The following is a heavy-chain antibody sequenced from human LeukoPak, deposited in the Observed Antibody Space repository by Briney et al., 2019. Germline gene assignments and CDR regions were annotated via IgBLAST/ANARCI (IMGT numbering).Heavy chain of an antibody. CDR2: ISTNGETT. D-gene: IGHD1-26*01. V-gene: IGHV3-64D*06. Sequence: GGSLRLSGSASGFPFNTHFMHWVRQTPGKALEYVSTISTNGETTFYADSVTGRFTISRDNSQNTLYLQMSSLRPDDTAVYYCVKDLSGTWSFDYWGQGTLVTVSS. J-gene: IGHJ4*02. CDR1: GFPFNTHF. CDR3: VKDLSGTWSFDY.